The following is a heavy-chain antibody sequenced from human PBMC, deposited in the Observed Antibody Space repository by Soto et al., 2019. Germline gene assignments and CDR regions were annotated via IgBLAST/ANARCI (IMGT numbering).Heavy chain of an antibody. J-gene: IGHJ4*02. V-gene: IGHV1-69*13. CDR2: IIPIFGTA. CDR1: GGTFSSYA. CDR3: ARSEGYYDSSGIYYFDY. D-gene: IGHD3-22*01. Sequence: SVKVSCKASGGTFSSYAISWVRQAPGQGLEWMGGIIPIFGTANYAQKFQGRVTITADESTSTAYMELSSLRSEDTAVYYCARSEGYYDSSGIYYFDYWGQGTLVTVSS.